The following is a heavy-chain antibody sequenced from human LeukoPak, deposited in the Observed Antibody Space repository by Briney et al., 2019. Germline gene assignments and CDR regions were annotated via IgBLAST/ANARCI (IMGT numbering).Heavy chain of an antibody. CDR2: IIPIFGTA. Sequence: SVKVSCKASGGTFSSYAISWVRQAPGQGLERMGGIIPIFGTANYAQKFQGRVTITADESTSTAYMELSSLRSEDTAVYYCAINVDTAMVLFDYWGQGTLVTVSS. D-gene: IGHD5-18*01. J-gene: IGHJ4*02. CDR3: AINVDTAMVLFDY. V-gene: IGHV1-69*01. CDR1: GGTFSSYA.